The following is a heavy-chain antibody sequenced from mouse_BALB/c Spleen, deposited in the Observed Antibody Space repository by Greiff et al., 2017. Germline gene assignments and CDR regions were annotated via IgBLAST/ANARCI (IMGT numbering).Heavy chain of an antibody. Sequence: EVKVVESGGGLVQPGGSRKLSCAASGFTFSSFGMHWVRQAPEKGLEWVAYISSGSSTIYYADTVKGRFTISRDNPKNTLFLQMTSLRSEDTAMYYCARSRRGYFDVWGAGTTVTVSS. V-gene: IGHV5-17*02. J-gene: IGHJ1*01. CDR2: ISSGSSTI. CDR1: GFTFSSFG. CDR3: ARSRRGYFDV.